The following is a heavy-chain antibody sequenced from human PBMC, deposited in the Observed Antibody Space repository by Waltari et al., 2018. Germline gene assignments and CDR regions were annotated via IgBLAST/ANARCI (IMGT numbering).Heavy chain of an antibody. J-gene: IGHJ5*02. D-gene: IGHD2-2*01. CDR3: ARPGSSSPYYWFNP. V-gene: IGHV4-39*02. CDR2: IYHDGTS. CDR1: GGAISGSGYY. Sequence: QVQLQESGPGLVEPSGTLSLTCTVSGGAISGSGYYWGWVRQTPGKGLDWIASIYHDGTSYYTPSLKSRVTISVDTFENNFSLRLSSVTSADTAIYYCARPGSSSPYYWFNPWGQGILVTVSS.